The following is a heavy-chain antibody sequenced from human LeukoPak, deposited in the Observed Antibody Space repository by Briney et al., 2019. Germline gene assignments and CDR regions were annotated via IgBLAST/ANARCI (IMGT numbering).Heavy chain of an antibody. V-gene: IGHV3-30*02. J-gene: IGHJ4*02. D-gene: IGHD4-11*01. Sequence: PGGSLRLSCAASGFTFSSYGMHWVRQAPGKGLEWVAFIQYDGSSKYYADSVKGRFTISRDNSKNTLYLQMNSLRAEDTAVYYCANADYSNYGNYWGQGTLVTVSS. CDR2: IQYDGSSK. CDR1: GFTFSSYG. CDR3: ANADYSNYGNY.